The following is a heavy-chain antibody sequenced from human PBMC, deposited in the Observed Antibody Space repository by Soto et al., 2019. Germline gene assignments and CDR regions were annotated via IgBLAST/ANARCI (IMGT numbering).Heavy chain of an antibody. Sequence: ASLKVSCKASGYTFTSYYMHWVRQAPGQGLEWMGIINPSGGSTSYAQKFQGRVTMTRDTSTSTVYMELSSLRSEDTAVYYCARARAPVTRDNAFDTWGQETMLTVSS. J-gene: IGHJ3*02. D-gene: IGHD4-17*01. CDR3: ARARAPVTRDNAFDT. CDR2: INPSGGST. CDR1: GYTFTSYY. V-gene: IGHV1-46*03.